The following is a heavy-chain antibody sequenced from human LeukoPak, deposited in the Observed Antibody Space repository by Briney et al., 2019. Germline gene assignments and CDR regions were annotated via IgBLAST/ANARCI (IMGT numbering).Heavy chain of an antibody. J-gene: IGHJ4*02. D-gene: IGHD6-19*01. CDR2: ISSRSSYI. CDR1: GFTFSSYT. V-gene: IGHV3-21*01. Sequence: GGSLRLSCAASGFTFSSYTMNWVRQAPGKGLEWVSSISSRSSYIYYADSVKGRFTISRDNAKNSLYLQMNSLRAEDTAVYYCAREDSSGWYYFDYWGQGTLVTVSS. CDR3: AREDSSGWYYFDY.